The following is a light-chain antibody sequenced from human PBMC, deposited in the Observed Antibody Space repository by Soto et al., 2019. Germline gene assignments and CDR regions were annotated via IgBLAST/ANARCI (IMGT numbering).Light chain of an antibody. Sequence: DIQMTQSPSTLSASVGDRVTITCRASQSISTWLAWYQQKPGKAPKLLIYDASSMETGIPSRFSGSGSGTEFTLTISSLQSDDFATYYCQQYNSYSLTFGQGTKVEI. CDR3: QQYNSYSLT. J-gene: IGKJ1*01. CDR1: QSISTW. V-gene: IGKV1-5*01. CDR2: DAS.